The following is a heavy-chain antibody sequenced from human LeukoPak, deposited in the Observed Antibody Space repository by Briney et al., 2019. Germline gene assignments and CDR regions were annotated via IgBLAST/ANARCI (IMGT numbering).Heavy chain of an antibody. D-gene: IGHD3-22*01. J-gene: IGHJ5*02. CDR1: GGSFSNYY. CDR2: VKSDGAGT. Sequence: ETLSLTCAVYGGSFSNYYWSWIRQPPGKGLAWVASVKSDGAGTHYADSVKGRFTISRDNSKNILYLQMNSLRAEDTAIYYCARCTTASSGWCNWLDPWGQGTLVTVSS. V-gene: IGHV3-53*01. CDR3: ARCTTASSGWCNWLDP.